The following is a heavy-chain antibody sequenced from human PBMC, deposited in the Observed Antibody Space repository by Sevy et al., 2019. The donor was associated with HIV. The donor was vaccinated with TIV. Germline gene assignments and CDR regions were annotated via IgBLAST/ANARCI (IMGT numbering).Heavy chain of an antibody. D-gene: IGHD3-22*01. CDR1: EYSFTSHW. CDR2: IYPDDSDT. J-gene: IGHJ4*02. CDR3: ATSRSGYFDSSGYYIY. V-gene: IGHV5-51*01. Sequence: GESLKISCKGSEYSFTSHWIGWVCHMPGKGLEWMGIIYPDDSDTRYIPSFQGQVTFSADKSISTAYLQWSSLKASDTAMYYCATSRSGYFDSSGYYIYWGQGTLVTVSS.